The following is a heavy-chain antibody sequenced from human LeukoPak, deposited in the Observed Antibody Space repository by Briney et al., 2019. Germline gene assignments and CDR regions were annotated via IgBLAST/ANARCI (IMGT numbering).Heavy chain of an antibody. Sequence: GSLRLSCAASGFTFSSYAMHWVRQAPGKGLEWVAVISYDGSNKYYADSVKGRFTISRDNSKNTLYLQMNSLRAEDTAVYYCARESWYRLDYWGQGTLVTVSS. CDR2: ISYDGSNK. V-gene: IGHV3-30-3*01. J-gene: IGHJ4*02. CDR3: ARESWYRLDY. D-gene: IGHD6-13*01. CDR1: GFTFSSYA.